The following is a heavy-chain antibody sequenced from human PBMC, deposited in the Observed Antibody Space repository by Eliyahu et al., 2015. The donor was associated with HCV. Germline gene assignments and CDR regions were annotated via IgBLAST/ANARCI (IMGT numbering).Heavy chain of an antibody. Sequence: EVQLVESGGGLVQPGGSLRLSCAASGFTFRNYWMHWVRQEPGKGLVWVSRIKSDGNNTRYADSVKGRFTISRDNAKNTLYLQMNSLRAEDTAVYYCARELASQPPYGMDVWGQGTTVTVSS. CDR2: IKSDGNNT. CDR1: GFTFRNYW. D-gene: IGHD5-12*01. V-gene: IGHV3-74*01. CDR3: ARELASQPPYGMDV. J-gene: IGHJ6*02.